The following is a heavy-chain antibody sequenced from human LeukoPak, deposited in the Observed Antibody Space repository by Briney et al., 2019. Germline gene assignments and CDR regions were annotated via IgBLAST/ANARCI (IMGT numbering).Heavy chain of an antibody. D-gene: IGHD3-3*01. CDR3: AKEDGVEWLYCYYYMDV. V-gene: IGHV3-30*02. CDR1: GFTFSSYG. Sequence: GGSLRLSCAASGFTFSSYGMHWVRQAPGKGLEWVAFIRYDGSNKYYADSVKGRFTISRDNSKNTLYLQMNSLRAEDTAVYYCAKEDGVEWLYCYYYMDVWGQGTTVTVSS. CDR2: IRYDGSNK. J-gene: IGHJ6*03.